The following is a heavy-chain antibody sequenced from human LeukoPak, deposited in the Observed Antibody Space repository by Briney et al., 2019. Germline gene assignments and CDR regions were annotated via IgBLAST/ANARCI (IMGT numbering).Heavy chain of an antibody. V-gene: IGHV3-30-3*01. Sequence: PGGSLRLSCAASGFTFSSYAMHWVRQAPGKGLEWVAVISYDGSNKYYADSVKGRFTISRDNSKNTLYLQMNSLRAEDTAVYYCARGDLPAAYLPYWGQGTLVTVSS. D-gene: IGHD2-2*01. CDR3: ARGDLPAAYLPY. J-gene: IGHJ4*02. CDR1: GFTFSSYA. CDR2: ISYDGSNK.